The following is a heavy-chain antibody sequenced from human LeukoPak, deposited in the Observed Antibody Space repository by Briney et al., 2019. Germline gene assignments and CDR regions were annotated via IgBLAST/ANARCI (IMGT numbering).Heavy chain of an antibody. CDR2: ISYDGSNK. D-gene: IGHD3-10*01. J-gene: IGHJ5*02. Sequence: GGSLRLSCAASGFTFSSYAMHWVRQAPGKGLEWVAVISYDGSNKYYADSVKGRFTISRDNSKNTLYLQMNSLRAEDTAVYYCARDRVWFGELSPRWFDPWGQGTLVTVSS. CDR3: ARDRVWFGELSPRWFDP. CDR1: GFTFSSYA. V-gene: IGHV3-30-3*01.